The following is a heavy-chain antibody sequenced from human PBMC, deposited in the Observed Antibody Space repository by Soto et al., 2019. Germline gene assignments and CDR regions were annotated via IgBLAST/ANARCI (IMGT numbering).Heavy chain of an antibody. Sequence: PSETLSLTCTVSGGSVSNYYWTWIRQPPGKGLEWIGYIFDSGSTNYNPSLKSRVTISTDTSKNQFSLKLSSVTAADTAVYYCARHRYNSGSYIDYWGQGTLVTVSS. CDR3: ARHRYNSGSYIDY. V-gene: IGHV4-59*08. CDR1: GGSVSNYY. CDR2: IFDSGST. D-gene: IGHD3-10*01. J-gene: IGHJ4*02.